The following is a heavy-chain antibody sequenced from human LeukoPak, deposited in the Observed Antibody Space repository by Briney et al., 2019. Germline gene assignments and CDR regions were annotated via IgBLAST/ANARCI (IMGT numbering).Heavy chain of an antibody. CDR1: GGSISSYY. D-gene: IGHD6-13*01. V-gene: IGHV4-4*07. Sequence: SETLSLTCTVSGGSISSYYWSWIRQPAGKGLEWIGRIYTSGSTNYNPSLKSRVTMSVDTSKNQFSLKLSSVTAADTAVYYCARDHIAAAGNWFDSWGQGTLVTVSS. CDR2: IYTSGST. J-gene: IGHJ5*01. CDR3: ARDHIAAAGNWFDS.